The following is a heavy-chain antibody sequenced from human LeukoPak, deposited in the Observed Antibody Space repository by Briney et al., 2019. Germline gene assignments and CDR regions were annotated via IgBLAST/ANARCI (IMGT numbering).Heavy chain of an antibody. CDR2: IYSGGST. CDR1: GFTVSSNY. Sequence: GGSLRLSCAASGFTVSSNYMSWVRRAPGKGLEWVSVIYSGGSTYYADSVKGRFTISRDNSKNTLYLQMNSLRAEDTAVYYCAGENSSSWSYYYYGMDVWGQGTTVTVSS. D-gene: IGHD6-13*01. V-gene: IGHV3-53*01. CDR3: AGENSSSWSYYYYGMDV. J-gene: IGHJ6*02.